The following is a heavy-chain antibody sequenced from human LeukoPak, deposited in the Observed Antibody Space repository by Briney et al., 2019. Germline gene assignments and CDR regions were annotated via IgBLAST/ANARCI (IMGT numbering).Heavy chain of an antibody. Sequence: GGSLRLSCAASGFTVSSNYMSWVRQAPGKGLEWVSAISGSGGSTYYADSVKGRFTISRDNSKNTLYLQMNSLRAEDTAVYYCAKESQEGSYGDCFDYWGQGTLVTVSS. J-gene: IGHJ4*02. CDR1: GFTVSSNY. D-gene: IGHD4-17*01. V-gene: IGHV3-23*01. CDR3: AKESQEGSYGDCFDY. CDR2: ISGSGGST.